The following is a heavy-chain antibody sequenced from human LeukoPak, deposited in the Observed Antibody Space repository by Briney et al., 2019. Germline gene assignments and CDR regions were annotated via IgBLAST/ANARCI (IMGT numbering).Heavy chain of an antibody. Sequence: SETLSLTCTVSGGSISSGDYYWSWIRQPRGKGLEWIGYIYYSGSTYYNPSLKSRVTISVDTSKNQFSLKLSSVTAADTAVYYCARVDIAAAGTTDYYYMDVWGKGTTVTVSS. V-gene: IGHV4-30-4*08. CDR1: GGSISSGDYY. CDR2: IYYSGST. CDR3: ARVDIAAAGTTDYYYMDV. D-gene: IGHD6-13*01. J-gene: IGHJ6*03.